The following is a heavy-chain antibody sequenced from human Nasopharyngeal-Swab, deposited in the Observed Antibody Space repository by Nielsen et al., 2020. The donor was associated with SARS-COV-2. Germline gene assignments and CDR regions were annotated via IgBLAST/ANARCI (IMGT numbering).Heavy chain of an antibody. Sequence: GGSLRLSCAASGFTVSSNYLSRVRPAPGKGLEWVSVIYRGGSTYYADSVKGRFTISRHNSKNTLYLQMNSLRAEDTAVYYCARGFTGTYYYYYMDVWGKGTTVTVSS. CDR1: GFTVSSNY. CDR3: ARGFTGTYYYYYMDV. J-gene: IGHJ6*03. D-gene: IGHD3-9*01. CDR2: IYRGGST. V-gene: IGHV3-53*04.